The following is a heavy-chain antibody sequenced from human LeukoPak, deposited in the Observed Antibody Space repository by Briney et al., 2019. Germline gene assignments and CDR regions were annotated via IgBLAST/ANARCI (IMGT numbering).Heavy chain of an antibody. CDR1: GGSIGSFY. CDR3: ARGTSYSGATFLY. J-gene: IGHJ4*02. CDR2: IHHSEST. V-gene: IGHV4-59*01. D-gene: IGHD1-26*01. Sequence: SETLSLTCTVSGGSIGSFYWNWIRQPPGKGLEWIGYIHHSESTNYNPSLKGRVTISADTSKNQFSLKLSSVTAADTAVYYCARGTSYSGATFLYWGQGTLVTVSS.